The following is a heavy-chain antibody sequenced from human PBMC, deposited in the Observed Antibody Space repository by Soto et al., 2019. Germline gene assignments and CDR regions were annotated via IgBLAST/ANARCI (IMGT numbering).Heavy chain of an antibody. J-gene: IGHJ4*02. D-gene: IGHD3-10*01. V-gene: IGHV1-69*02. CDR1: GGTFTSYT. Sequence: QVQLVQSGAEVKMPGSSVKVSCTASGGTFTSYTFSWVRQVPGQGLEWMGRIIPILRMADFAQKFQGRVTINADESTSKVYMKLSSLRSEDTAVYYCATSYGSGSAHFDYWGQGTLVTVS. CDR3: ATSYGSGSAHFDY. CDR2: IIPILRMA.